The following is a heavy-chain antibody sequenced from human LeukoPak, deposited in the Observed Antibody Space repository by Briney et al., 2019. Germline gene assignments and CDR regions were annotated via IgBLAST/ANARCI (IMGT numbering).Heavy chain of an antibody. V-gene: IGHV5-51*01. D-gene: IGHD3-9*01. CDR3: ARHHYDVFTGRHIYYFDY. CDR1: GYSFTSYW. Sequence: GESLKISCKGSGYSFTSYWIGWVRQKPGKGLEWMGIIYPGDSDTRYSPSFQGQVTISVDKSTSTAYLQWSSLQASDTAMYFCARHHYDVFTGRHIYYFDYWGQGTLVTVSS. CDR2: IYPGDSDT. J-gene: IGHJ4*02.